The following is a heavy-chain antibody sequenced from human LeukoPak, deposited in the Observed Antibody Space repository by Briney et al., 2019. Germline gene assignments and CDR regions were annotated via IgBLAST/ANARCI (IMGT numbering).Heavy chain of an antibody. CDR1: GFTFSDYS. CDR2: IRRKGYGGTT. V-gene: IGHV3-49*04. CDR3: TRDHDFWSGPFDV. J-gene: IGHJ6*04. Sequence: GSLRLSCTASGFTFSDYSLSWVRQAPEKGLEWVGFIRRKGYGGTTEYAPSVKGRFIISRDDSKSTAYLQMNSLKTEDTAVYYCTRDHDFWSGPFDVWGKGTTVTVSS. D-gene: IGHD3-3*01.